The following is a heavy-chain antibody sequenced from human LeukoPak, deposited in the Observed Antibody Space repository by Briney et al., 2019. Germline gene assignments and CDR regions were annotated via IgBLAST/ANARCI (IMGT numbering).Heavy chain of an antibody. V-gene: IGHV1-18*01. CDR2: ISAYNGNT. Sequence: ASVKVSCKASGYTFTSYGISWVRQAPGQGLEWMGWISAYNGNTNYAQKLQGRVTMTTDTSTSTAYMKLRSLRSDDTAVYYCARVWYDFWSGYPRFDPWGQGTLVTVSS. CDR1: GYTFTSYG. J-gene: IGHJ5*02. CDR3: ARVWYDFWSGYPRFDP. D-gene: IGHD3-3*01.